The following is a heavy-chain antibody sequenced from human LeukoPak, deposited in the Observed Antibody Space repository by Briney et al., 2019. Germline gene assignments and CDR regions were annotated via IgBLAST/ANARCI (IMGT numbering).Heavy chain of an antibody. Sequence: GGSLRLSCAASGFTFSSHGMLWVRQAPGKGLEWVAVIWYDGSDKYYADSVKGRFTISRDNSKNTLYLQMTSLRADDTAVYYCARDRVLHYFDYWGQGAVDTVSS. CDR3: ARDRVLHYFDY. CDR1: GFTFSSHG. J-gene: IGHJ4*02. V-gene: IGHV3-33*01. D-gene: IGHD3-16*01. CDR2: IWYDGSDK.